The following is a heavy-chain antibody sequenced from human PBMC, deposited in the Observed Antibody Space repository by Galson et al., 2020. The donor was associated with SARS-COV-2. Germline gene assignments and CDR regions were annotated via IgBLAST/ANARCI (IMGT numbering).Heavy chain of an antibody. D-gene: IGHD3-16*01. CDR2: IWYDGSNK. J-gene: IGHJ4*02. V-gene: IGHV3-33*08. Sequence: GESLKISCAASGFTFSNYVMHWVRQAPGKGLEWVAVIWYDGSNKYYADSVKGRFTISRDNSKNTLYLQMNSLRAEDTAVYYCARDLSLGEDFDYWGQGTLVTVSS. CDR3: ARDLSLGEDFDY. CDR1: GFTFSNYV.